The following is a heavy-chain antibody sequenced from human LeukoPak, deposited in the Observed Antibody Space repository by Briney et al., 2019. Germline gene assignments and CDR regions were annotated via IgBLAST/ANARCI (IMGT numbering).Heavy chain of an antibody. Sequence: GGSLRLSCAASGFTFSSYAMSWVRQAPGKGLEWVSAISGSGGSTYYADSVKGRFTISRDNSKNTLYLQMNSLRAGDTAVYYCPTTLSFNSRFAYCGQGTLATVSA. CDR2: ISGSGGST. J-gene: IGHJ4*02. CDR3: PTTLSFNSRFAY. D-gene: IGHD2/OR15-2a*01. CDR1: GFTFSSYA. V-gene: IGHV3-23*01.